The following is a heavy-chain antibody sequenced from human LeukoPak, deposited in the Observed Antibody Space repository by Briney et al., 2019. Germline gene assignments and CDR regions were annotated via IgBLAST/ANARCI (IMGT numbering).Heavy chain of an antibody. CDR1: GGSISSSY. CDR2: IYYSGGT. D-gene: IGHD2-15*01. J-gene: IGHJ1*01. V-gene: IGHV4-59*01. Sequence: SEALSLTCTVSGGSISSSYWSWIRQSPEKGLEWIGYIYYSGGTNYNPSLKSRVTISVDTSKNQFSLKLSSVTAADTAVYYCARVGCSGGSCAYFQHWGQGTLVTVSS. CDR3: ARVGCSGGSCAYFQH.